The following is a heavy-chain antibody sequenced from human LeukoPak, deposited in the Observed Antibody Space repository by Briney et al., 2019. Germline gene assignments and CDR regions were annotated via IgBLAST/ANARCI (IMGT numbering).Heavy chain of an antibody. CDR1: GGSISDYY. Sequence: SGTLSLTCTVSGGSISDYYWSWIRQPPGKGLEWIGYIYYSGSTNYNPSLKSRVTISVDTSKNQFSLRLSSVTAADTAVYYCARVDDSSVIDYWGQGTLVTVSS. CDR3: ARVDDSSVIDY. CDR2: IYYSGST. D-gene: IGHD3-22*01. J-gene: IGHJ4*02. V-gene: IGHV4-59*01.